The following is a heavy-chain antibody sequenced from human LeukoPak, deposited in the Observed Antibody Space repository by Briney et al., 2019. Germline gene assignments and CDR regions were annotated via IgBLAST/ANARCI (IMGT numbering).Heavy chain of an antibody. V-gene: IGHV1-69*04. D-gene: IGHD3-3*01. Sequence: ASVKVSCKASGGTFSSYAISWVRQAPGQGLEWMGRIIPILGIANYAQKFQGRVTMTRDTSISTAYMELSRLRSDDTAVYYCARDPQLLGWLDDAFDIWGQGTMVTVSS. CDR3: ARDPQLLGWLDDAFDI. CDR2: IIPILGIA. CDR1: GGTFSSYA. J-gene: IGHJ3*02.